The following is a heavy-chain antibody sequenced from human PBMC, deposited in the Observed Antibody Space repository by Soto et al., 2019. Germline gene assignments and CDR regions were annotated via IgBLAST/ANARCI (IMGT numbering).Heavy chain of an antibody. V-gene: IGHV3-30*03. D-gene: IGHD2-15*01. J-gene: IGHJ4*02. Sequence: GGSLRLSCAASGFTFSSYGMHWVRQAPGKGLEWVAVISYDGSNKYYADSVKGRFTISRDNSKNTLYLQMNSLRAEDTAVYYCTICSGGSCFLLYFDYWGQGTLVTVSS. CDR3: TICSGGSCFLLYFDY. CDR2: ISYDGSNK. CDR1: GFTFSSYG.